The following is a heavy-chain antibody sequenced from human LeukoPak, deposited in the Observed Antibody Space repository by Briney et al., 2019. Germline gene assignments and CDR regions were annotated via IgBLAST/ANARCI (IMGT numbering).Heavy chain of an antibody. CDR3: ARDLFSYYDSSGPLNY. CDR2: ISGSGGGT. D-gene: IGHD3-22*01. J-gene: IGHJ4*02. V-gene: IGHV3-23*01. CDR1: GFTFSTYA. Sequence: PGGSLRLSCAASGFTFSTYAMSWVRQAPGKGLEWVSGISGSGGGTYHADSVKGRFTISRDNSKNTPYLQMDSLRAEDTAVYYCARDLFSYYDSSGPLNYWGQGTLVTVSS.